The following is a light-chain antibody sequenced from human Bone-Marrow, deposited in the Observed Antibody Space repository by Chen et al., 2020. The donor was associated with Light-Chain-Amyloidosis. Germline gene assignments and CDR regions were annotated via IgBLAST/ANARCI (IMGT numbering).Light chain of an antibody. CDR3: MIWHNSAWE. Sequence: QAVLTQPASLSASPGASASLTCTLRSGLNVGTYSIYWYQQRPGSPPQYLLHYKSDSDKQQGSGVPSRFSGSKDASANAGILLISGLQSEDEADYYCMIWHNSAWEFGGGTKLTVL. CDR2: YKSDSDK. J-gene: IGLJ3*02. CDR1: SGLNVGTYS. V-gene: IGLV5-45*01.